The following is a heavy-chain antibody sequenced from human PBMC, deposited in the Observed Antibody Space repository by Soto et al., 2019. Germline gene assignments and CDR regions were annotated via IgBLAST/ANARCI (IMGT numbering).Heavy chain of an antibody. D-gene: IGHD6-19*01. CDR3: ARGTVAGSDY. Sequence: EVQLVESGGGLVKPGGSLRLSCAASGFTFNTYSMNWVRQAPGKGLEWVSSISSSGSHLFYADSVKGRFTISRDNAKNSLYLQMNSLSAEDTAVYYCARGTVAGSDYWGQGTLVTVSS. V-gene: IGHV3-21*01. CDR2: ISSSGSHL. J-gene: IGHJ4*02. CDR1: GFTFNTYS.